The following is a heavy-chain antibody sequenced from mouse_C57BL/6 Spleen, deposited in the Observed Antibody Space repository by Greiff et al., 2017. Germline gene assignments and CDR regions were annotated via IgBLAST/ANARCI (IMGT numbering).Heavy chain of an antibody. D-gene: IGHD2-2*01. CDR3: ARGDGYDAGYAMDY. V-gene: IGHV2-2*01. CDR1: GFSLTSYG. Sequence: VQLQESGPGLVQPSQSLSITCTVSGFSLTSYGVHWVRQSPGKGLEWLGVIWSGGSTDYNAAFISRLSISKDNSKSQVFFKMNSLQADDTAIYYCARGDGYDAGYAMDYWGQGTSVTVSS. CDR2: IWSGGST. J-gene: IGHJ4*01.